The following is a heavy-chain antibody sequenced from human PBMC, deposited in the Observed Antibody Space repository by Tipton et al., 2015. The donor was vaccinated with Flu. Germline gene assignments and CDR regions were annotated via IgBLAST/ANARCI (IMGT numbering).Heavy chain of an antibody. J-gene: IGHJ5*02. Sequence: GSLRLSCVGSGFTLSPYWVAWVRQAPGKGLEWVANINQDGSQSYYLDSVEDRFIISRDNAKNSAFLQMNSLRSDDTAIYFCARAWAAAGSALGQGTLVTVSS. D-gene: IGHD6-13*01. CDR1: GFTLSPYW. CDR2: INQDGSQS. V-gene: IGHV3-7*01. CDR3: ARAWAAAGSA.